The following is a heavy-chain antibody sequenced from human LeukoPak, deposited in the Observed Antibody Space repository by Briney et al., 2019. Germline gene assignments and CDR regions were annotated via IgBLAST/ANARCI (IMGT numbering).Heavy chain of an antibody. CDR3: ARGYYDSSDFEYFQH. D-gene: IGHD3-22*01. Sequence: GASVKVSCKASGYTFTGYYMHWVRQAPGQGLEWTGWINPNSGDTNFAQNFQGRVTMTRDTSISTVYMELSRLRSDDTAVFYCARGYYDSSDFEYFQHWGQGTLVTVSS. J-gene: IGHJ1*01. CDR2: INPNSGDT. V-gene: IGHV1-2*02. CDR1: GYTFTGYY.